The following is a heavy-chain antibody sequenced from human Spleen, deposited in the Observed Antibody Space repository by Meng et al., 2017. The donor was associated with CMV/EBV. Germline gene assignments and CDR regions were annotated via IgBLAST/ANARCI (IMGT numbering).Heavy chain of an antibody. J-gene: IGHJ4*02. Sequence: TCAISGDSVSSKSAAWPWIRQSPSRGLEWLGRTYYRSKWYTDHAVSVKSRIIINPDTSKNQFSLHLNSVTPEDTAVYYCATGSDFDYWGQGTLVTVSS. D-gene: IGHD3-9*01. CDR3: ATGSDFDY. CDR1: GDSVSSKSAA. CDR2: TYYRSKWYT. V-gene: IGHV6-1*01.